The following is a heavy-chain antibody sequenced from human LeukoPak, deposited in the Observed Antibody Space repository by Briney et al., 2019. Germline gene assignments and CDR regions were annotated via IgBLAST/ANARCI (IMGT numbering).Heavy chain of an antibody. CDR2: IYYSGST. D-gene: IGHD3-10*01. V-gene: IGHV4-59*01. Sequence: SETLSLTCTVSGGSISSYYWSWIRQPPGKGLEWIGYIYYSGSTNYNPSLKSRVTISVDTSKNQFSLKLSSVTAADTAVYYCARGLWFGELLFDYLGQGTLVTVSS. CDR1: GGSISSYY. CDR3: ARGLWFGELLFDY. J-gene: IGHJ4*02.